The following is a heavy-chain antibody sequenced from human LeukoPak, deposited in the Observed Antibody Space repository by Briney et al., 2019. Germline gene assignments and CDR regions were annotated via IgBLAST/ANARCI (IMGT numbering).Heavy chain of an antibody. V-gene: IGHV1-69*13. J-gene: IGHJ4*02. Sequence: SVKVSCKASGYTFTGYYMHWVRQAPGQGLEWMGGIIPIFGTANYAQKFQGRVTITADESTSTAYMELSSLRSEDTAVYYCARGVDGYEPGFRWFYWGQGTLVTVSS. CDR2: IIPIFGTA. CDR3: ARGVDGYEPGFRWFY. CDR1: GYTFTGYY. D-gene: IGHD5-24*01.